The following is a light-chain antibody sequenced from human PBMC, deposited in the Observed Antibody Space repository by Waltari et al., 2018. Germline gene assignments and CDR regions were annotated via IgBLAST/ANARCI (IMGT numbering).Light chain of an antibody. V-gene: IGKV3-15*01. CDR3: QQRANWPIT. CDR1: QSVSNN. CDR2: GAS. J-gene: IGKJ1*01. Sequence: EIIMTQSPATLSVSPGERATLSCGASQSVSNNLAWYQHKVGQAPRLLIYGASTRATGIPVRFRGSGSGTDFTLTISSLQSEDFAVYYCQQRANWPITFGQGTKVEIK.